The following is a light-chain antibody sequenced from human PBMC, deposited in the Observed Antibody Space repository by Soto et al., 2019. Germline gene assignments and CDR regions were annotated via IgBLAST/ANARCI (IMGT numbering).Light chain of an antibody. CDR1: SGHSTYV. V-gene: IGLV4-69*01. J-gene: IGLJ2*01. Sequence: QAVLTQSPSASASLGASVKLTCSLSSGHSTYVIAWHQQQPEKGPRYLMKVNSDGTHSKGDGIPDRFSGSSSGAERYLTISSLQSEDEADYYCQTWGTGPHVVFGGGTKVTVL. CDR3: QTWGTGPHVV. CDR2: VNSDGTH.